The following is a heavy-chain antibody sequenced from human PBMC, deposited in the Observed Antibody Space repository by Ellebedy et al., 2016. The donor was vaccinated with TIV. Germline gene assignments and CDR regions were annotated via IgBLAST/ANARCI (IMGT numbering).Heavy chain of an antibody. CDR3: ARDSGIPLGFDS. CDR2: IYFGGNT. V-gene: IGHV4-31*03. CDR1: GASINTGGYW. J-gene: IGHJ4*02. Sequence: MPSETLSLTCTVSGASINTGGYWWSWVRQHPGKGLEYLGYIYFGGNTDYNPSLKSRSSISVDTSKNQFSLTMSSVTAADTAVYFCARDSGIPLGFDSWGQGILVTVSS. D-gene: IGHD5-18*01.